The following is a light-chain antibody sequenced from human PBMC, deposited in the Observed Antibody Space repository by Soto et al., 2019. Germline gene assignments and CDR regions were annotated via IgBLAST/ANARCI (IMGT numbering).Light chain of an antibody. CDR1: SSDIGAYDY. CDR2: EVT. V-gene: IGLV2-14*01. CDR3: SSHAGSSAFYV. J-gene: IGLJ1*01. Sequence: QSALTQPASVSGSPGQSITISCTGTSSDIGAYDYVSWYQQYPGRVPKLLIHEVTNRPSGVSDRFSGSKSGNTASLTISGLQTEDEADYYCSSHAGSSAFYVFGTGTNLTVL.